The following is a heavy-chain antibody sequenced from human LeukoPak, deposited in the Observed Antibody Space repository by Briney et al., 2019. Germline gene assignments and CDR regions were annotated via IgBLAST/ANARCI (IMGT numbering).Heavy chain of an antibody. CDR2: IYYSGST. CDR1: GGSISSSSYY. D-gene: IGHD3-10*01. CDR3: ARQLWFGEFMDY. Sequence: SETLSLTCTVSGGSISSSSYYWGWIRQPPGKGLEWIGSIYYSGSTYYHPSLKSRVTISVDTSKNQFSLKLSSVTAADTAVYYCARQLWFGEFMDYWGQGTLVTVSS. J-gene: IGHJ4*02. V-gene: IGHV4-39*01.